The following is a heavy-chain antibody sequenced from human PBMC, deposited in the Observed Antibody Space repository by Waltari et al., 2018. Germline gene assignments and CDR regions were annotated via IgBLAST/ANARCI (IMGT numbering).Heavy chain of an antibody. V-gene: IGHV3-30*18. D-gene: IGHD4-4*01. CDR1: GFTFSSYG. J-gene: IGHJ4*02. Sequence: QVQLVESGGGVVQPGRSLRLSCAASGFTFSSYGMHWVRQAPGKGLEWVAVISYDGSNKYYADSVKGRFTISRDNSKNTLYLQMNSLRAEDTAVYYCAKDRRNRGMTTVTRKTGAPDYWGQGTLVTVSS. CDR2: ISYDGSNK. CDR3: AKDRRNRGMTTVTRKTGAPDY.